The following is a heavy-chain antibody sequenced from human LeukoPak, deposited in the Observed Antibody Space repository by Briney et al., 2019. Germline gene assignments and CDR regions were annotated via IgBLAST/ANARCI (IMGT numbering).Heavy chain of an antibody. Sequence: GGSLRLSCAASGFTFSSYSMNWVRQAPGKGLEWVSYISSSSSTIYYADSVKGRFTISRDNAKNSLYLQMNSLRAEDTAVYYCARAVGYCSSTSCYHFDYWGQGTLVTVSS. V-gene: IGHV3-48*01. CDR2: ISSSSSTI. J-gene: IGHJ4*02. CDR3: ARAVGYCSSTSCYHFDY. D-gene: IGHD2-2*01. CDR1: GFTFSSYS.